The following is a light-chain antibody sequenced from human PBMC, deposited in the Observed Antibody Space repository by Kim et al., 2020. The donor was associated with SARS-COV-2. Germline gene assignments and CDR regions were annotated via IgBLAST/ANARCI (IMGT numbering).Light chain of an antibody. J-gene: IGLJ2*01. CDR2: DNN. CDR1: SSNIRNNY. V-gene: IGLV1-51*01. Sequence: GQKVTIPCSGSSSNIRNNYVSWYQQLPGTAPQLLIYDNNKRPSGIPDRFSGSKSGTSATLGITGLQTGDEADYYCGTWDSSLSAVVFGGGTQLTVL. CDR3: GTWDSSLSAVV.